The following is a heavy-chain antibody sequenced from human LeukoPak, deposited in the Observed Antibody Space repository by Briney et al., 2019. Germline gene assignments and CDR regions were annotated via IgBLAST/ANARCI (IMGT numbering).Heavy chain of an antibody. CDR2: ISYDGSNK. CDR3: AREAAVDTAMDFKPFEDY. Sequence: GGSLRLSCAASGFTFSSYAMHWVRQAPGKGLEWVAVISYDGSNKYYADSVKGRFTISRDNSKSTLYLQMNSLRAEDTAVYYCAREAAVDTAMDFKPFEDYWGQGTLVTVSS. J-gene: IGHJ4*02. V-gene: IGHV3-30-3*01. D-gene: IGHD5-18*01. CDR1: GFTFSSYA.